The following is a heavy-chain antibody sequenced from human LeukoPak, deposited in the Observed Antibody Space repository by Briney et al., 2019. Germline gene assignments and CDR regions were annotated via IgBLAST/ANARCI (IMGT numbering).Heavy chain of an antibody. CDR3: ARTNGVSKFDY. CDR1: GFTFSDYY. D-gene: IGHD2-8*01. Sequence: PGGSLRLSCAASGFTFSDYYMSWIRQAPGKGLEWVSYISTSGNTIYYADSVKGRFTISRGNAKNSLYLQMNSLRAEDTAVYYCARTNGVSKFDYWGQGTLVTVPS. CDR2: ISTSGNTI. V-gene: IGHV3-11*04. J-gene: IGHJ4*02.